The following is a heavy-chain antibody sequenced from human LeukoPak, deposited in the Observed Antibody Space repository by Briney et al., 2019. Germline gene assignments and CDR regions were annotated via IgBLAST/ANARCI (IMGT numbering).Heavy chain of an antibody. V-gene: IGHV3-53*01. CDR1: GFTVSSNY. CDR2: IYSGGST. Sequence: GGSLRLSCAASGFTVSSNYVSWVRQAPGKGLEWVSVIYSGGSTYYADSVKGRFTISRDNSKNTLYLQMNSLRAEDTAVYYCARGEFDCSSTSCFYYFDYWGQGTLVTVSS. D-gene: IGHD2-2*01. CDR3: ARGEFDCSSTSCFYYFDY. J-gene: IGHJ4*02.